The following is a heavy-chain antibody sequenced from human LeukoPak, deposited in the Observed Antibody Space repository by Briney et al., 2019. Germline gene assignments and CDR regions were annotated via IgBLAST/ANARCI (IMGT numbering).Heavy chain of an antibody. D-gene: IGHD1-26*01. CDR1: GGSISSYY. CDR2: IYYSGST. CDR3: ARWVIGRWEQKFDY. J-gene: IGHJ4*02. V-gene: IGHV4-59*01. Sequence: PSETLSLTCTVSGGSISSYYWSWIRQPPGKGLEWIGYIYYSGSTNYNPSLKSRVTISVDTSKNQFSLKLSSVTAADTAVYYCARWVIGRWEQKFDYWGQGTLVTVSS.